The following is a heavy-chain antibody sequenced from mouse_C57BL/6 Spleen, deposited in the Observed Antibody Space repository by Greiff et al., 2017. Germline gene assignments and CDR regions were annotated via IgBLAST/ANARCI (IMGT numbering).Heavy chain of an antibody. V-gene: IGHV1-81*01. J-gene: IGHJ4*01. D-gene: IGHD1-1*01. CDR3: ARELYYYGSSPLYAMDY. CDR1: GYTFTSYG. CDR2: IYPRSGNT. Sequence: VQLQQSGAELARPGASVKLSCKASGYTFTSYGISWVKQRTGQGLEWIGEIYPRSGNTYYNEKFKGKATLTADTSSSTAYMELRSLTSEDSAVYFCARELYYYGSSPLYAMDYWGQGTSVTVSS.